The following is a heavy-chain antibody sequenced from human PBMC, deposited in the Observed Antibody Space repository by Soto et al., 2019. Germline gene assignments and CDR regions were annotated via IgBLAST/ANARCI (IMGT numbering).Heavy chain of an antibody. D-gene: IGHD3-10*01. CDR3: ARVLITMVRGVITPPGY. V-gene: IGHV1-46*01. J-gene: IGHJ4*02. Sequence: ASVKVSCKASGYTFTSYYMHWVRQAPGQGLEWMGIINPSGGSTSYAQKFQGRVTMTRDTSTSTVYMELSSLRSEDTAVYYCARVLITMVRGVITPPGYWGQGTLVTVSS. CDR2: INPSGGST. CDR1: GYTFTSYY.